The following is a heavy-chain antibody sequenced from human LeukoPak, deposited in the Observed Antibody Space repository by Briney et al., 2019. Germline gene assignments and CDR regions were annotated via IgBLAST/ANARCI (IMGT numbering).Heavy chain of an antibody. CDR1: GGSISSYY. CDR2: IYYSGST. CDR3: ARDQGLSYWYFDL. Sequence: PSETLSLTCTVSGGSISSYYWSWIRQPPGKGLEWIGYIYYSGSTNYNPSLMSRVTISVDTSKNQFSLKLSSVTAADTAVYYCARDQGLSYWYFDLWGRGTLVTVSS. J-gene: IGHJ2*01. D-gene: IGHD3/OR15-3a*01. V-gene: IGHV4-59*01.